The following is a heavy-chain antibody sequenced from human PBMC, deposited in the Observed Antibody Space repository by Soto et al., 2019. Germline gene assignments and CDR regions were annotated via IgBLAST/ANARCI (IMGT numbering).Heavy chain of an antibody. Sequence: GASVKVSCKASGYTFTSYARHWVRQAPGQRLEWMGWINAGNGNTEYSQKFQGRVTITRDTSASTAYMELSSLRSEDTAVYYCARARSWIFDRSDVWGKGTTVTVSS. CDR2: INAGNGNT. CDR1: GYTFTSYA. CDR3: ARARSWIFDRSDV. D-gene: IGHD3-9*01. J-gene: IGHJ6*04. V-gene: IGHV1-3*01.